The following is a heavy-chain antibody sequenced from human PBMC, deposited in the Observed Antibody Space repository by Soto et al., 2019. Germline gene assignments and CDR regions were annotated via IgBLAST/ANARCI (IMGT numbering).Heavy chain of an antibody. D-gene: IGHD3-3*01. CDR3: ARLGFYFDFLSGYYDVHHYYGIDV. V-gene: IGHV5-51*01. CDR1: GYKPSTWHNFTSYW. J-gene: IGHJ6*02. Sequence: GESLKISCKGSGYKPSTWHNFTSYWIAWVRQMPGEGLEWMGIIYPGDSDTRCSPSIQGQVTISADKSINTVYLQWSSLKASETAMYYCARLGFYFDFLSGYYDVHHYYGIDVWGQGTTVTVSS. CDR2: IYPGDSDT.